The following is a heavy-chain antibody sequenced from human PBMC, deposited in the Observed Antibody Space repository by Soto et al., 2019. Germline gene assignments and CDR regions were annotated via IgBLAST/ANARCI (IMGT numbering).Heavy chain of an antibody. D-gene: IGHD2-8*01. CDR3: ARGHPQGVGSGFDY. CDR1: GGSFSGYY. Sequence: QVQLQQWGAGLLKPSETLSLTCAVYGGSFSGYYWSWIRQPPGKGLEWIGEINHSGSTNYNPSLKSRVNRSVDTSKNQFSLKLSSVTAADTAVYYCARGHPQGVGSGFDYWGQGTLVTVSS. V-gene: IGHV4-34*01. CDR2: INHSGST. J-gene: IGHJ4*02.